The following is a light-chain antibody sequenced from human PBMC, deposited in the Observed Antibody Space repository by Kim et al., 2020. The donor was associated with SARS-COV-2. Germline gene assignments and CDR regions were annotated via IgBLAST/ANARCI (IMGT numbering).Light chain of an antibody. CDR3: SSYTSSSTWV. CDR1: SSDFGGYNY. J-gene: IGLJ3*02. Sequence: GHSITISCTGTSSDFGGYNYVSWYQQHPGKAPKLMIYDVSNRPSGVSNRFSGSKSGNTASLTISGLQAEDEADYYCSSYTSSSTWVFGGGTQLTVL. CDR2: DVS. V-gene: IGLV2-14*03.